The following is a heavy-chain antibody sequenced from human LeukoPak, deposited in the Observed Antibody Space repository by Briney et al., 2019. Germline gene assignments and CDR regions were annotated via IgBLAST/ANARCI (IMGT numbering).Heavy chain of an antibody. CDR2: VSAYNGNT. Sequence: ASVKVSCKASGYTFTSYGISWVRQAPGQGLEWTGWVSAYNGNTNYAQKLQGRVTMTTDTSTSTAYMELRSLRSDDTAVYYCARGKAQGAAGSFDYWGQGTLVTVSS. CDR1: GYTFTSYG. CDR3: ARGKAQGAAGSFDY. J-gene: IGHJ4*02. D-gene: IGHD6-13*01. V-gene: IGHV1-18*01.